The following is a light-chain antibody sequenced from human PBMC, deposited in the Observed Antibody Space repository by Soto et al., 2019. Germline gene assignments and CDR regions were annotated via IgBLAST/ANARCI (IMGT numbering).Light chain of an antibody. J-gene: IGKJ1*01. Sequence: EIVLTQSPGTLSLPPCERAALSSRASQSVSSSYLAWYQQKPGQAPRLLIYGASTRATDIPARFSGSGSGTEFTLTISSLQSEDFAVYYCQQYNNWWTFGQGTKVDI. CDR2: GAS. V-gene: IGKV3-15*01. CDR3: QQYNNWWT. CDR1: QSVSSSY.